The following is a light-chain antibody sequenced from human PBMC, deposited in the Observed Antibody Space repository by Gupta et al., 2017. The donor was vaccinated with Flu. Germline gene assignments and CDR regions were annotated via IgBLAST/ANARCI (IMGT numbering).Light chain of an antibody. J-gene: IGLJ2*01. CDR3: GTWDSSRSAVV. V-gene: IGLV1-51*01. Sequence: QSVLTQPPSVSAAPGQKVTISCSGSSSNIGNNYVSWYQQLPGTAPKLLIYDNNKRPSGIPDRFSGSKYGTSATLGITGLQTGEEADYYCGTWDSSRSAVVFGGGTKLTVL. CDR2: DNN. CDR1: SSNIGNNY.